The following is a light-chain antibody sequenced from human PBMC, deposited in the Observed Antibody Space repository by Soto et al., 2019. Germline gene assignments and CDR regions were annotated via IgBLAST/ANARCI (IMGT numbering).Light chain of an antibody. CDR3: SSYAGSNNLL. V-gene: IGLV2-8*01. CDR1: SSDVGGYKY. CDR2: AVS. Sequence: QSALTQPPSASGSPGQSVTISCTGTSSDVGGYKYVSWYQQHPGKAPKLMIYAVSERPSGVPDRFSCSKSGNTASLTVSGLQAADEADYYCSSYAGSNNLLFGGGTKLTVL. J-gene: IGLJ2*01.